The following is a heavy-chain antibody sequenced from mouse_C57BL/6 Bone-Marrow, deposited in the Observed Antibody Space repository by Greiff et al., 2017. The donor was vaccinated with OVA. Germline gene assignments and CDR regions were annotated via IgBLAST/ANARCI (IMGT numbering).Heavy chain of an antibody. CDR2: IWTGGGT. D-gene: IGHD2-1*01. CDR3: ARIGVTGFFYAMDY. V-gene: IGHV2-9-1*01. Sequence: VKLMESGPGLVAPSQSLSITCTVSGFSLTSYAISWVRQPPGKGLEWLGVIWTGGGTNYNSALKSRLSISKDNSKSQVFLKMNSLQTDDTARYYCARIGVTGFFYAMDYWGQGTSGTVSS. CDR1: GFSLTSYA. J-gene: IGHJ4*01.